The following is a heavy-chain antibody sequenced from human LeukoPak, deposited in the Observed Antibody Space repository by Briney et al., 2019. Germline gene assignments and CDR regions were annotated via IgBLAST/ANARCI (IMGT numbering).Heavy chain of an antibody. CDR3: ARAQPPITIFGVVIIGGGPDELCWFDP. CDR2: IYYSGST. V-gene: IGHV4-30-4*08. D-gene: IGHD3-3*01. J-gene: IGHJ5*02. Sequence: NPSETLSLTCTVSGGSISSGDYYWSWIRQPPGKGLEWIGYIYYSGSTYYNPSLKSRVTISVDTSKNQFSLKLSSVTAADTAVYYCARAQPPITIFGVVIIGGGPDELCWFDPWGQGTLVTVSS. CDR1: GGSISSGDYY.